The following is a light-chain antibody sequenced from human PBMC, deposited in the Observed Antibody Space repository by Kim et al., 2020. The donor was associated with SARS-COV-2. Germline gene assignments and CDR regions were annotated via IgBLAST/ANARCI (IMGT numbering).Light chain of an antibody. CDR2: ANI. CDR3: QSYDRSLSGSV. CDR1: SANIGAGYH. Sequence: GVTSSCTGSSANIGAGYHVHWYQQLPRRAPQLLIYANINRPSGVPDRFSGSKSGTSASLAITGLQAEDEADYYCQSYDRSLSGSVFGGGTQLTVL. V-gene: IGLV1-40*01. J-gene: IGLJ3*02.